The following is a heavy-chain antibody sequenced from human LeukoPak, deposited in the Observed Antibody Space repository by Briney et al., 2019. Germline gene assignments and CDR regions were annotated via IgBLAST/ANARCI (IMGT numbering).Heavy chain of an antibody. V-gene: IGHV3-30*02. CDR2: IRYDGSNK. D-gene: IGHD5-18*01. Sequence: PGGSLRLSCSASGFTFSSYGMHWVPQAPGKGLEWVAFIRYDGSNKYYADSVKGRFTISRDNSKNTLYLQMNSLRAEDTAVYYCAKKPGGPYSYGYESGDPWGQGTLVTVSS. J-gene: IGHJ5*02. CDR3: AKKPGGPYSYGYESGDP. CDR1: GFTFSSYG.